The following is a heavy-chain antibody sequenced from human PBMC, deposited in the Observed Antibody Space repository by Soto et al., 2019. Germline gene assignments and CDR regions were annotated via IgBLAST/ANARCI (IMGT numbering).Heavy chain of an antibody. D-gene: IGHD2-15*01. CDR3: ARAHEVAWFDS. CDR1: GFSFSSYT. CDR2: ITNRGTHT. J-gene: IGHJ5*01. V-gene: IGHV3-21*06. Sequence: GGSLRLSCTASGFSFSSYTMNWVRQAPGKGLQWVASITNRGTHTYSADSVKGRFTISRDNDKNSLYLQMNNLRAEDTATYYCARAHEVAWFDSWGLGTLVTVSP.